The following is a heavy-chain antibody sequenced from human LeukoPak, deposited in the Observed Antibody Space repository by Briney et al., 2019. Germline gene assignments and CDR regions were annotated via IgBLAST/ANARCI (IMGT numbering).Heavy chain of an antibody. Sequence: GGSLRLSCAASGFAFSSYWMSWVRQAPGKGLEWVANIKQDGSEKYFVGSVKGRITISRDNAKNSLYLQMISLRADDTAVYYCARVRSGSSYYYYYMDVWGKGTTVTVSS. J-gene: IGHJ6*03. CDR3: ARVRSGSSYYYYYMDV. CDR2: IKQDGSEK. V-gene: IGHV3-7*01. D-gene: IGHD6-13*01. CDR1: GFAFSSYW.